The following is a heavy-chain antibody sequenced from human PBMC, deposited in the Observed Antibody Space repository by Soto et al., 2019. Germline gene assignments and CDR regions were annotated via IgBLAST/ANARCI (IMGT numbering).Heavy chain of an antibody. CDR3: ASASHDYGALDY. CDR1: GFTFSSYN. V-gene: IGHV3-21*02. J-gene: IGHJ4*01. CDR2: ISTWSSYS. D-gene: IGHD4-17*01. Sequence: EVQLVESGGGLVKPGGSLRLSCTASGFTFSSYNMNWVRQAPGKGLEWVSYISTWSSYSFYADSVKGRFTISRDNSENSLYLQLDSLRDEDTAVYYCASASHDYGALDYWGQGALVTVSS.